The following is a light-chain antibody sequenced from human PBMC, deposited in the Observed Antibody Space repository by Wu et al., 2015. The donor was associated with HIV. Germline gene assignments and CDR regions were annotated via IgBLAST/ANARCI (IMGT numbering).Light chain of an antibody. CDR2: AAS. J-gene: IGKJ3*01. Sequence: SCRASQSVSSSYLAWYQQKPGQAPRLLIYAASTRATDIPERFSGSGSGTAFTLTITRLEPEDFAVYYCQLYGTSPLVTFGPGTKVDVK. V-gene: IGKV3-20*01. CDR3: QLYGTSPLVT. CDR1: QSVSSSY.